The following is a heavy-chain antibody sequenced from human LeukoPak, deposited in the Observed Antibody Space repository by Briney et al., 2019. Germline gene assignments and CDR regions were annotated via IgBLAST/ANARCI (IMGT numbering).Heavy chain of an antibody. CDR3: ARDRSADDAFDI. Sequence: GGSLRLSCATSGFTFNRFGMHWVRQAPGKGLEWVAVIWYDGSNKDYADSVKGRFTISRDNSKNTLYLQMSGLRAEDAAVYYCARDRSADDAFDIWGQGTMVTVSS. V-gene: IGHV3-33*01. CDR1: GFTFNRFG. CDR2: IWYDGSNK. J-gene: IGHJ3*02.